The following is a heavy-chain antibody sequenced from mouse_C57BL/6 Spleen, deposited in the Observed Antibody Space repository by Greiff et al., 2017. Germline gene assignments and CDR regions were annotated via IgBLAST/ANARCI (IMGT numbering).Heavy chain of an antibody. D-gene: IGHD1-1*01. V-gene: IGHV5-17*01. Sequence: EVMLVESGGGLVKPGGSLKLSCAASGFTFSDYGMHWVRQAPEKGLAWVAYISSGSRTIYYADTVKGRFTIFRDNAKNTLFLQMTSLRSEDTAMYYCARSLHYYGSSYGYFDYWGQGTTLTVSS. CDR3: ARSLHYYGSSYGYFDY. CDR2: ISSGSRTI. CDR1: GFTFSDYG. J-gene: IGHJ2*01.